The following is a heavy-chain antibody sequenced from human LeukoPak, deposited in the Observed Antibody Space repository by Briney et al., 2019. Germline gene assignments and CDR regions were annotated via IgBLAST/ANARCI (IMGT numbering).Heavy chain of an antibody. CDR2: ISSSSSTI. J-gene: IGHJ4*02. CDR3: AKEGWFTMIEVIIKGLDY. D-gene: IGHD3-22*01. Sequence: PGGSLRLSCAASGFTFSNAWMSWVRQAPGKGLVWVSYISSSSSTIYYADSVKGRFTISRDNSKNTLYLQMNSLRADDTAVYCCAKEGWFTMIEVIIKGLDYWGQGTLVTVSS. CDR1: GFTFSNAW. V-gene: IGHV3-48*01.